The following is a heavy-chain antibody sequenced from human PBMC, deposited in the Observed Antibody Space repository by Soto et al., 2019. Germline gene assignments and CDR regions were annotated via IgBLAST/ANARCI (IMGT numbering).Heavy chain of an antibody. CDR3: ARYLGGYDPNNYYYGMDV. CDR2: IYHSGST. D-gene: IGHD5-12*01. V-gene: IGHV4-4*02. Sequence: SETLSLTCAVSGGSISSSNWWSWVRQPPGKGLEWIGEIYHSGSTNYNPSLKSRVTISVDKSKNQFSLKLSSVTAADSAVYYCARYLGGYDPNNYYYGMDVWGQGTTVTVSS. CDR1: GGSISSSNW. J-gene: IGHJ6*02.